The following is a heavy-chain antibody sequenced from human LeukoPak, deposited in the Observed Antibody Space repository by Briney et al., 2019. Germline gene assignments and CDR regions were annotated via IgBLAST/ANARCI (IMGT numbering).Heavy chain of an antibody. CDR1: GGTFSSYA. J-gene: IGHJ6*03. CDR2: IIPIFGTA. D-gene: IGHD2-2*01. Sequence: SVKVSCKASGGTFSSYAISWVRQAPGQGLEWMGGIIPIFGTANYAQKFQGRVTITADESTSTAYMELSSLRSEDTAVYYCAREESPWVVVPAAMADMDVWGKGTTVTVSS. V-gene: IGHV1-69*01. CDR3: AREESPWVVVPAAMADMDV.